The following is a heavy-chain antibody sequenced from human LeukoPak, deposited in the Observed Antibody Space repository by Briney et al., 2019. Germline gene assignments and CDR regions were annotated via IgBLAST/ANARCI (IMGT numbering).Heavy chain of an antibody. Sequence: GGSLRLSCAASGFTFSSYAMSWVRQAPGKGLEWVSAISGSGGSTYYADSGKGRFTISRDNSKNTLYLQMNRQSAEDTAVYYCAQLGMASILSRGWFHPWGQGTLGTAS. CDR3: AQLGMASILSRGWFHP. V-gene: IGHV3-23*01. J-gene: IGHJ5*02. D-gene: IGHD5-12*01. CDR1: GFTFSSYA. CDR2: ISGSGGST.